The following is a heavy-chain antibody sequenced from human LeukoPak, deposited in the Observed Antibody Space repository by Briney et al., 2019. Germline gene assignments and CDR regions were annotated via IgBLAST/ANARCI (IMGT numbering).Heavy chain of an antibody. CDR3: ARDSKGYYDSSGYWDY. CDR1: GFTFSSYA. Sequence: GGSLRLSCAASGFTFSSYAMSWVRQAPGKGLEWVSAISGSGGSTYYADSVKGRFTISRDNSKNTLYLQMNSLRAEDTAVYYCARDSKGYYDSSGYWDYWGQGTLVTVSS. CDR2: ISGSGGST. V-gene: IGHV3-23*01. J-gene: IGHJ4*02. D-gene: IGHD3-22*01.